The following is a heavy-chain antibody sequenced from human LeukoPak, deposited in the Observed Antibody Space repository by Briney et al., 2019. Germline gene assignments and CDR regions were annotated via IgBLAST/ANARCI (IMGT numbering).Heavy chain of an antibody. J-gene: IGHJ5*02. CDR3: ARDGEVGAALGGASYFWFDP. Sequence: ASVKVSCKASGYTFSRYGVNWVRQAPGQGLEWMGWISGNSGQTTYSRKFQGRGTMTIDTSPSQAYMELRSLTSDDTAVYYCARDGEVGAALGGASYFWFDPWGQGTLVTVSS. CDR2: ISGNSGQT. CDR1: GYTFSRYG. V-gene: IGHV1-18*01. D-gene: IGHD1-26*01.